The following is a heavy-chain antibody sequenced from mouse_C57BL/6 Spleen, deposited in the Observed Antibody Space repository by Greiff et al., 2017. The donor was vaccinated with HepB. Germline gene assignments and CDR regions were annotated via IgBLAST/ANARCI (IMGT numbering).Heavy chain of an antibody. D-gene: IGHD2-4*01. J-gene: IGHJ2*01. CDR1: GYTFTSYW. CDR3: ASRSTMITTRGYFDY. CDR2: IDPSDSET. V-gene: IGHV1-52*01. Sequence: QVQLQQPGAELVRPGSSVKLSCKASGYTFTSYWMHWVKQRPIQGLEWIGNIDPSDSETHYNQKFKDKATLTVDKSSSTAYMQLSSLTSEDSAVYYCASRSTMITTRGYFDYWGQGTTLTVSS.